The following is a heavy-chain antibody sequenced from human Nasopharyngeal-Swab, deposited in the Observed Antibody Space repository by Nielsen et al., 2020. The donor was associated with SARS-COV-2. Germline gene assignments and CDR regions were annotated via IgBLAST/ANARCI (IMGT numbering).Heavy chain of an antibody. J-gene: IGHJ3*02. CDR2: ITSGSSYI. CDR3: ARGYDFRSGSNAFDI. CDR1: GFTFSSYS. D-gene: IGHD3-3*01. Sequence: GGSLRLSCAASGFTFSSYSMNWVRQAPGKGLEWVSSITSGSSYIYYADSVKGRFTISRDNAKSSLFLQMNSLRAEDTAVYYCARGYDFRSGSNAFDIWGQGTMVTVSS. V-gene: IGHV3-21*01.